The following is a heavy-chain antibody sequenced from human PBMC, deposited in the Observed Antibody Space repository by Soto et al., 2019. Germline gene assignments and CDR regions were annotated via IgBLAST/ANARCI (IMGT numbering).Heavy chain of an antibody. Sequence: SETLSLTCTVSGGSISSYYWSWIRQPPGKGLEWIGYIYYSGSTNYNPSLKSRVTISVDTSKNQFSLKLSSVTAADTAVYYCARSSSIAVYHSDMDALGKGTTVTVSS. J-gene: IGHJ6*03. CDR2: IYYSGST. CDR1: GGSISSYY. CDR3: ARSSSIAVYHSDMDA. D-gene: IGHD6-6*01. V-gene: IGHV4-59*01.